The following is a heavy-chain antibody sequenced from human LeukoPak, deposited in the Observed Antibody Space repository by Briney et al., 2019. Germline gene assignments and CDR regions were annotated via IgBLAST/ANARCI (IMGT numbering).Heavy chain of an antibody. D-gene: IGHD4-17*01. CDR3: ARGDYGDYQPGGNYFDY. CDR1: GGSISSSGYY. Sequence: SETLSLTCTISGGSISSSGYYWSWIRQPPGKGLEWIGEINHSGSTNYNPSLKSRVTISVDTSKNQFSLKLSSVTAADTAVYYCARGDYGDYQPGGNYFDYWGQGTLVTVSS. V-gene: IGHV4-39*07. CDR2: INHSGST. J-gene: IGHJ4*02.